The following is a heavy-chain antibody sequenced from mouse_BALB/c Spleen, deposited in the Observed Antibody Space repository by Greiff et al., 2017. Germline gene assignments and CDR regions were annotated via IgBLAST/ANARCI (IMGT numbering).Heavy chain of an antibody. CDR3: ARGTYGNYGWYFDV. Sequence: VQLKESGPGLVKPSQSLSLTCTVTGYSITSDYAWNWIRQFPGNKLEWMGYISYSGSTSYNPSLKSRISITRDTSKNQFFLQLNSVTTEDTATYYCARGTYGNYGWYFDVWGAGTTVTVSS. V-gene: IGHV3-2*02. J-gene: IGHJ1*01. CDR2: ISYSGST. D-gene: IGHD2-1*01. CDR1: GYSITSDYA.